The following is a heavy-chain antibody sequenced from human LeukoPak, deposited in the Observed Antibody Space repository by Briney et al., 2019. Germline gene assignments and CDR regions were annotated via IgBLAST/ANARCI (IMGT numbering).Heavy chain of an antibody. V-gene: IGHV3-30-3*01. D-gene: IGHD2-2*02. CDR2: ISYDGSNK. Sequence: GGSLRLSCAASGFTFSSYAMHWVRQAPGKGLEWVAVISYDGSNKYYADSVKGRFTISRDNSKNTPYLQMNSLRAEDTAVYYCARRACSSTSCYTRFDYWGQGTLVTVSS. CDR3: ARRACSSTSCYTRFDY. CDR1: GFTFSSYA. J-gene: IGHJ4*02.